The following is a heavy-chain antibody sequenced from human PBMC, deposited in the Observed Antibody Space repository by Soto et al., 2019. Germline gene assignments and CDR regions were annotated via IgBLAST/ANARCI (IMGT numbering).Heavy chain of an antibody. V-gene: IGHV4-30-2*01. J-gene: IGHJ6*02. D-gene: IGHD6-25*01. CDR2: IYHSGST. CDR3: ARSGYYYDMDV. Sequence: PSETLSLTCAVSGGSISSGGYSWGWIRQPPGKGLEWIGYIYHSGSTYYNPSLKSRVTILVDRSKNQFSLKLNSVTAADTAVYYCARSGYYYDMDVWGQGTTVTVSS. CDR1: GGSISSGGYS.